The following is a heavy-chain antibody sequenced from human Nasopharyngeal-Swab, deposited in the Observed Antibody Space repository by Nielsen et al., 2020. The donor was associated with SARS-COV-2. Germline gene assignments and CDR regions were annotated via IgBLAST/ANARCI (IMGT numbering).Heavy chain of an antibody. CDR1: GGSISSSSYY. V-gene: IGHV4-39*01. Sequence: SETLSLTCTVSGGSISSSSYYWGWIRQPPGKGLEWIGSIYYSGSTYYNPSLKRRVTISVDTSKNQFSLKLSSVTAADTAVYYCARHSSWYLTYYWYFDLWGRGTLVTVSS. J-gene: IGHJ2*01. CDR3: ARHSSWYLTYYWYFDL. CDR2: IYYSGST. D-gene: IGHD6-13*01.